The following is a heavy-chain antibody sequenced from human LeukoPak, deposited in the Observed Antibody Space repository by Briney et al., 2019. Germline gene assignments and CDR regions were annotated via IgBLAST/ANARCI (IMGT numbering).Heavy chain of an antibody. CDR3: ARWKRRHNDAFDI. CDR1: GGSISSTNYY. Sequence: RSETLSLTCTVSGGSISSTNYYWGWIRQPPGKGLEWIGSIYYSGSTYYIPSLQGRVTITVDTSKNQFSLKLSSVTAADTAVYYCARWKRRHNDAFDIWGQGTMVTVSS. D-gene: IGHD1-1*01. J-gene: IGHJ3*02. V-gene: IGHV4-39*07. CDR2: IYYSGST.